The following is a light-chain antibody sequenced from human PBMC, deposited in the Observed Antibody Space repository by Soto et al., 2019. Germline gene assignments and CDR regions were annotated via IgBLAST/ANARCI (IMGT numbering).Light chain of an antibody. J-gene: IGKJ1*01. CDR3: QQSNNWPWT. V-gene: IGKV3-15*01. Sequence: EIVMTQSPATLSVSPGERATLSCRASQTVSRNLAWYQQKPGQALRLLIHSASTRATGVPARFSGRGSGTEFTLPVSSLQAEDFAVYFCQQSNNWPWTFGQGTRVE. CDR2: SAS. CDR1: QTVSRN.